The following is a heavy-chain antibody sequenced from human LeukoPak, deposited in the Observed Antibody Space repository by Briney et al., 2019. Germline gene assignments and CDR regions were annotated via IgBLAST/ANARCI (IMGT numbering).Heavy chain of an antibody. CDR2: LYHSGST. J-gene: IGHJ4*02. Sequence: SETLSLTCTVSGDSISTSDYHWGWMRQPPGKGPEWIGTLYHSGSTHYNPSLESRITISVDTSKNQFSLKLYSVTAADTAVYYCARIGFGESIDYWGQGTLVTVSS. D-gene: IGHD3-10*01. CDR1: GDSISTSDYH. V-gene: IGHV4-39*01. CDR3: ARIGFGESIDY.